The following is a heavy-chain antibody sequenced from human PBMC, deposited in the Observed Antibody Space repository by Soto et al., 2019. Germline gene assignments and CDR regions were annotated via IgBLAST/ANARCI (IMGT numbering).Heavy chain of an antibody. CDR3: ARALGYTSGHLPIDY. V-gene: IGHV4-34*01. CDR1: GGSFRGFY. J-gene: IGHJ4*02. CDR2: INHSGST. D-gene: IGHD5-18*01. Sequence: SETLSLTCAVYGGSFRGFYWSWIRQPPGKGLEWIGEINHSGSTNYNPSLKTRLTISVDTSKNQFSLNLKSVTAADTAIYYCARALGYTSGHLPIDYWGQGILVTVSS.